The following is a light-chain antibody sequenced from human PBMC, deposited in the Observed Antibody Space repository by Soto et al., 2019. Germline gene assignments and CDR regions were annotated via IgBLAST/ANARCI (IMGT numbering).Light chain of an antibody. CDR2: EVS. Sequence: QSALTPPPSVSGSPGQSVPISCTGTSSDVGTYDRVSWYQQSPGTAPKLMIYEVSHRPSGVPDRFSGSKSGNTASLTISGLQAEDEAEYYCSSYTGSSTAWVFGGGTKLTVL. V-gene: IGLV2-18*02. CDR1: SSDVGTYDR. J-gene: IGLJ3*02. CDR3: SSYTGSSTAWV.